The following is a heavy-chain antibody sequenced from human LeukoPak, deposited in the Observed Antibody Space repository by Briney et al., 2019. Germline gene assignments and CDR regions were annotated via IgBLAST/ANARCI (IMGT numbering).Heavy chain of an antibody. V-gene: IGHV4-34*01. CDR3: ARGLYITIFGAVISGYYFDY. D-gene: IGHD3-3*01. CDR1: GGSFSGYY. Sequence: SETLSLTCAVYGGSFSGYYWSWIRQPPGKGLEWIGEINHSGSTNYNPSLKSRVTISVDTSKYQFSLKLSSVTAAATAVYYCARGLYITIFGAVISGYYFDYWGQGTLVTVSS. CDR2: INHSGST. J-gene: IGHJ4*02.